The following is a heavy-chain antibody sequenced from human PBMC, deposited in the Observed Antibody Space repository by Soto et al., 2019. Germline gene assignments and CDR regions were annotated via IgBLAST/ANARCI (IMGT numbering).Heavy chain of an antibody. J-gene: IGHJ5*01. Sequence: ASVKVSCKTSGYTFTSFGITWVRQAPGEGLEWMGWISGYDGKTKYPQKFQGRVTMTTDPSTSTAYMELRSLTSDDTAVYYCARYDFWSGYYGITGWFESWG. V-gene: IGHV1-18*01. D-gene: IGHD3-3*01. CDR1: GYTFTSFG. CDR3: ARYDFWSGYYGITGWFES. CDR2: ISGYDGKT.